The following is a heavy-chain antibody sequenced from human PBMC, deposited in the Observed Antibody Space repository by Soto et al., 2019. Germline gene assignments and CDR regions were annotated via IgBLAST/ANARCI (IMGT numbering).Heavy chain of an antibody. V-gene: IGHV1-69*06. J-gene: IGHJ4*02. D-gene: IGHD1-20*01. Sequence: QVQLVQFGAEVKKPGSSVKVSCKASGGTFSSYAISWVRQAPGQGLEWMGGIIPIFGTANYAQKFQGRVTITADKSTSTAYMELSSLRSEDTAVYYCARGSGDYNWNPYYFDYWGQGTLVTVSS. CDR2: IIPIFGTA. CDR3: ARGSGDYNWNPYYFDY. CDR1: GGTFSSYA.